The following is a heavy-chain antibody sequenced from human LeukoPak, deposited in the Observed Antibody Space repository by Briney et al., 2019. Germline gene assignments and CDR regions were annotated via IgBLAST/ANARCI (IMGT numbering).Heavy chain of an antibody. CDR2: ISGRSETT. D-gene: IGHD7-27*01. V-gene: IGHV3-23*01. Sequence: GGSLRPSCAPSGFTFSTFVMNWVRQAQGKGLEWVSTISGRSETTYYSDSVKGRFTISRDNPKNTPYLQMNSLRAEDRAVYYCARDRVYLGREDAFDIWGQGTMVTVSS. CDR3: ARDRVYLGREDAFDI. J-gene: IGHJ3*02. CDR1: GFTFSTFV.